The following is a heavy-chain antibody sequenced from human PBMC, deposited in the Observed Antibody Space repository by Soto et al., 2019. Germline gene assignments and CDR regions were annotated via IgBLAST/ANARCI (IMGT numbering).Heavy chain of an antibody. V-gene: IGHV3-21*01. Sequence: VGSLRLSCAASGFTFRSYAMNWVRQTQEKGLEWVSSISSTSTYTHYADSVKGRFTISRDNANNSLFLQMNSLRAEDTAIYYCARDLALAGNYWGQGALVTVSS. J-gene: IGHJ4*02. D-gene: IGHD6-19*01. CDR3: ARDLALAGNY. CDR1: GFTFRSYA. CDR2: ISSTSTYT.